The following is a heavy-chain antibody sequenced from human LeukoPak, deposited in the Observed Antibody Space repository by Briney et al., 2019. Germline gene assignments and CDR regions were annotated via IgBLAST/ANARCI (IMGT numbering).Heavy chain of an antibody. CDR2: INPNSGDT. D-gene: IGHD2-2*01. V-gene: IGHV1-2*02. Sequence: GASAKVSCKASGYTFTGYYMHWVRQAPGQGLEWMGWINPNSGDTNYAQKFQGRVTMTRDTSISTAHMDLSRLRSDDMVVYYGARANPLYCSSTTCLFDYWGQGTLVTVSS. CDR1: GYTFTGYY. CDR3: ARANPLYCSSTTCLFDY. J-gene: IGHJ4*02.